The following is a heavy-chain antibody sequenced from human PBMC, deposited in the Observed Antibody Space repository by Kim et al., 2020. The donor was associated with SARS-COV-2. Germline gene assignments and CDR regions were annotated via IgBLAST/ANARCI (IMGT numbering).Heavy chain of an antibody. CDR3: AKRSAVGATFYWCFDL. CDR1: GITFSSYA. V-gene: IGHV3-23*01. CDR2: ISGSGGST. D-gene: IGHD1-26*01. J-gene: IGHJ2*01. Sequence: GGSLRLSCAASGITFSSYAMRWVRQAPGKGLEWVSAISGSGGSTYYADSVKGRFTISRDNSKNTLYLQMNSLRAEDTAVYYCAKRSAVGATFYWCFDLWGRGTLVTVSS.